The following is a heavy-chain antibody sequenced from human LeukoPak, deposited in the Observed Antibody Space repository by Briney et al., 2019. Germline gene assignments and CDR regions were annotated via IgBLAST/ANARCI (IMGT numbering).Heavy chain of an antibody. CDR1: GYSFTSYW. D-gene: IGHD3-22*01. V-gene: IGHV5-51*01. Sequence: GESLKISCKGSGYSFTSYWIGWVRQMPGKGREWMGIIYPGDSDTRYSPSFQGQVTISADKSISTAYLQWSSLKASDTAMYYCARQAEDYYDSSGYSVTGGDYWGQGTLVTVSS. J-gene: IGHJ4*02. CDR3: ARQAEDYYDSSGYSVTGGDY. CDR2: IYPGDSDT.